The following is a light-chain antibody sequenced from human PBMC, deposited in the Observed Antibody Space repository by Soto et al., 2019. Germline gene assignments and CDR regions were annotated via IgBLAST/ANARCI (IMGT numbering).Light chain of an antibody. CDR3: QSFDDVPL. CDR2: AAS. V-gene: IGKV1-33*01. Sequence: DIQMTQSPSSLSASVGDTVTITCQASHDINNYLNWYQQKPGKAPELLIYAASHLEIGVPSRFSGGGSGTDFTFIISGLQPEDFATYFCQSFDDVPLFGPGTKLDVK. J-gene: IGKJ3*01. CDR1: HDINNY.